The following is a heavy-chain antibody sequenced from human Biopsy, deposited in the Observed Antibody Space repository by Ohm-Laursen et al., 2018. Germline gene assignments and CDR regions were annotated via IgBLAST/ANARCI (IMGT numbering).Heavy chain of an antibody. V-gene: IGHV4-59*01. J-gene: IGHJ4*02. CDR1: GDSISSDF. D-gene: IGHD4-11*01. Sequence: TLSLTCTVSGDSISSDFWSWIRQTPGKGLEWIGYISYTGDTNYNPSLESRITVSLDTSKNQFSLMLSSVTAADTAVYYCARSNGYGDYRFDDWGQGTLVTV. CDR3: ARSNGYGDYRFDD. CDR2: ISYTGDT.